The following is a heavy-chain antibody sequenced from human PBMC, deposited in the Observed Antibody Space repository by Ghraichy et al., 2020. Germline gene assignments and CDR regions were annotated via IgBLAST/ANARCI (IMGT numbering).Heavy chain of an antibody. Sequence: GGSLRLSCAASGFTFSSFGMHWVRQAPGKGLEWVAIISYDGGNYHYADSVKGRFSISRDNSNTTLYLQMNSLRAEDTAVYYCARRYSYTYNYLDYWGQGTLVTVSS. V-gene: IGHV3-30*03. CDR3: ARRYSYTYNYLDY. J-gene: IGHJ4*02. CDR2: ISYDGGNY. D-gene: IGHD5-18*01. CDR1: GFTFSSFG.